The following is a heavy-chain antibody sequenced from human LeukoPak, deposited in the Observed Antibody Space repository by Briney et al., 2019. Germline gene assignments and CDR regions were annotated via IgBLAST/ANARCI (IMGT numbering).Heavy chain of an antibody. V-gene: IGHV1-69*02. CDR1: GYTFTDYY. D-gene: IGHD5-18*01. CDR2: IIPILGIA. Sequence: GASVKVSCKASGYTFTDYYIHWVRQAPGQGLEWMGRIIPILGIANYAQKFQGRVTITADKSTSTAYMELSSLRSEDTAVYYCASPLSTRGYSYGFDYWGQGTLVTVSS. J-gene: IGHJ4*02. CDR3: ASPLSTRGYSYGFDY.